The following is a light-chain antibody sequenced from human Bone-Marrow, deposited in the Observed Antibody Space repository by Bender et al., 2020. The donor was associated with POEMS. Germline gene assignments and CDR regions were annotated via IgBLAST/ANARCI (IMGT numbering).Light chain of an antibody. CDR2: SDN. CDR1: TSNIGTNT. J-gene: IGLJ7*01. V-gene: IGLV1-44*01. CDR3: AAWDDTLVGPV. Sequence: QSVLTQPPSASGAPGQRVTISCSGSTSNIGTNTVNWYQQLPRTAPKLLIYSDNQRPSGVPDRFSGSKSGTSASLAISGLQSEDEAHFYCAAWDDTLVGPVFGGGTQLAVL.